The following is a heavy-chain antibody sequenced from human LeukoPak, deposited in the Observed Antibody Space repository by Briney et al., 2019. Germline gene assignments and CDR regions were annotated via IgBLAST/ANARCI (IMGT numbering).Heavy chain of an antibody. CDR2: IYSGGST. CDR1: GGSISSYY. V-gene: IGHV4-4*07. J-gene: IGHJ4*02. Sequence: SETLSLTCTVSGGSISSYYWSWIRQPAGKGLEWIGRIYSGGSTNYNLSPKSRVTMSVDTSKNQFSLKLRSVTAADTAVYYCARYFYGDYYFDYWGQGTLVTVSS. D-gene: IGHD4-17*01. CDR3: ARYFYGDYYFDY.